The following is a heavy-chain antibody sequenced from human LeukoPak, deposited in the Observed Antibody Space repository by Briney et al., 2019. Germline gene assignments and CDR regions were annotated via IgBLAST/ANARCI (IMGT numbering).Heavy chain of an antibody. CDR1: GGSISSYY. D-gene: IGHD3-22*01. J-gene: IGHJ6*02. V-gene: IGHV4-59*08. CDR3: ARQGTSGSYLTGLDV. CDR2: IYYSGST. Sequence: SETLSLTCTVSGGSISSYYWSWIRQPPGKGLGWIGYIYYSGSTNYNPSLKSRVTISVDTSKNQFSLALSSVTAADTAVYYCARQGTSGSYLTGLDVWGQGTTVTVSS.